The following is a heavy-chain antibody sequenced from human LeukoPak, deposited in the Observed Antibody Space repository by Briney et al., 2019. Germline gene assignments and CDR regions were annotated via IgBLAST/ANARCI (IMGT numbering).Heavy chain of an antibody. CDR1: GFTFSSHA. D-gene: IGHD2-21*02. Sequence: GGSLRLACAATGFTFSSHAMHWARQAPGKGLEWVAVISYEGGNQYYADSVRGRFTISRDNSRNTLFLQMNSLRDEDTALYYCARDYRVGCTSDDCYPIDYWGQGTLVTVSS. V-gene: IGHV3-30*01. CDR2: ISYEGGNQ. J-gene: IGHJ4*02. CDR3: ARDYRVGCTSDDCYPIDY.